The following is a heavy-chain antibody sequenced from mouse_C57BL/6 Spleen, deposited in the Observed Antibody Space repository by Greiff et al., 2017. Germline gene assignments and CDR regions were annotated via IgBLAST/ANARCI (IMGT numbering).Heavy chain of an antibody. CDR1: GYTFTSYW. J-gene: IGHJ4*01. Sequence: VQLQQSGAELAKPGASVKLSCKASGYTFTSYWMHWVKQRPGQGLEWIGYINPSSGYTKYNQKFKDKATLTADKSSSTAYMQLSSLTYEDSAVYYCASSGRGNFYAMDYWGQGTSVTVSS. CDR3: ASSGRGNFYAMDY. CDR2: INPSSGYT. V-gene: IGHV1-7*01. D-gene: IGHD2-1*01.